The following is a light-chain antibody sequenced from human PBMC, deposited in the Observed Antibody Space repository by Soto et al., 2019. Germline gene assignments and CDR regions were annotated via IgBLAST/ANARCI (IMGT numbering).Light chain of an antibody. Sequence: DIQMTQSPSTLSASVGDRVTITCRASQSISSWLAWYQQKPGKAPKLLIYDASSLESGVPSRFSGSGSGTEFTLTISSLQPDDFAPYYCQQYNSYSYGFGQGTKVEIK. CDR3: QQYNSYSYG. CDR1: QSISSW. V-gene: IGKV1-5*01. CDR2: DAS. J-gene: IGKJ1*01.